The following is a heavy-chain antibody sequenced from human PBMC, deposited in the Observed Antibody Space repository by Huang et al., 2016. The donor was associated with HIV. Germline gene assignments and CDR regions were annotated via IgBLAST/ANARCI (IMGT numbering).Heavy chain of an antibody. Sequence: QVQLQQWGAELLKPSETLSLTCAVSGGSFSGHYWTWIRKPPGRGLEWIGEISDSGSTTYNPSLKSRVTMSGDTSQSQFSLKLNSVTAADTAIYYCARMFKYDSGGYWGNDAFDIWGQGTMVTVSS. CDR2: ISDSGST. CDR3: ARMFKYDSGGYWGNDAFDI. V-gene: IGHV4-34*02. CDR1: GGSFSGHY. D-gene: IGHD3-22*01. J-gene: IGHJ3*02.